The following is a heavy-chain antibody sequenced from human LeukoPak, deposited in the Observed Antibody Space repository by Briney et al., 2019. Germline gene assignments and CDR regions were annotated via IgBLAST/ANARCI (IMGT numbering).Heavy chain of an antibody. CDR1: GFTFSSYG. V-gene: IGHV3-23*01. CDR2: ISGGGGST. CDR3: VGGSGXXXXVDY. Sequence: CAASGFTFSSYGMSWVRQAPGKGLEWVSAISGGGGSTYYADSVKGRFTISRDNSKNTLYMQMNSLRAEDTAVYYCVGGSGXXXXVDYWGXGXLVTVSS. D-gene: IGHD3-10*01. J-gene: IGHJ4*02.